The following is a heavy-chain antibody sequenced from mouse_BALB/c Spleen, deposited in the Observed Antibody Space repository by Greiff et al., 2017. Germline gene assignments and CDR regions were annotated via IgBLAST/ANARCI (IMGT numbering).Heavy chain of an antibody. J-gene: IGHJ2*01. Sequence: VQLKESGPGLVKPSQSLSLTCSVTGYSITSGYYWNWIRQFPGNKLEWMGYISYDGSNNYNPSLKNRISITRDTSKNQFFLKLNSVTTEDTATYYCARAYDSNDYWGQGTTLTVSS. D-gene: IGHD2-4*01. CDR2: ISYDGSN. CDR3: ARAYDSNDY. V-gene: IGHV3-6*02. CDR1: GYSITSGYY.